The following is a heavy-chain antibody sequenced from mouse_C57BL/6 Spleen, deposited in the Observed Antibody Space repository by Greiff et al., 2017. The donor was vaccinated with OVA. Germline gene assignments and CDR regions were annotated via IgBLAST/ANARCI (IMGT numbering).Heavy chain of an antibody. CDR3: ARSRLGGFAY. CDR1: GYTFTSYW. CDR2: IYPSDSET. J-gene: IGHJ3*01. Sequence: VQLQQPGAELVRPGSSVKLSCKASGYTFTSYWMDWVKQRPGQGLEWIGNIYPSDSETHYNQKFKDKATLTVDKSSSTAYMQLSSLTSEDSAVYYCARSRLGGFAYWGQGTLVTVSA. V-gene: IGHV1-61*01. D-gene: IGHD2-4*01.